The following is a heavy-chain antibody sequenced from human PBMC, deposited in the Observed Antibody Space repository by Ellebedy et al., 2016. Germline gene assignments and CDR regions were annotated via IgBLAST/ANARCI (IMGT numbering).Heavy chain of an antibody. D-gene: IGHD3-22*01. CDR1: GYTFTSYA. V-gene: IGHV1-69*04. CDR2: IIPILGIA. Sequence: ASVKVSCKASGYTFTSYAMHWVRQAPGQGLEWMGRIIPILGIANYAQKFQGRVTITADKSTSTAYMELRSLRSDDTAVYYCARGRNYDSSGYYFPYFDYWGQGTLVTVSS. CDR3: ARGRNYDSSGYYFPYFDY. J-gene: IGHJ4*02.